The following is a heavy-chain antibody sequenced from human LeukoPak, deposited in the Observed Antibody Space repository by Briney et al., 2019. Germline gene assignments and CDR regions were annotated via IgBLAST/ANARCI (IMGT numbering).Heavy chain of an antibody. CDR2: ISSSSSYI. CDR3: ARDCSSTSCYRGGFDP. Sequence: GGSLRLSCAASGFTFSSYTMNWVRQAPGKGLEWVSSISSSSSYIYYADSLKGRFTISRDNAKNSLYLQMNSLRAEDTAVYYCARDCSSTSCYRGGFDPWGQGTLVTVSS. CDR1: GFTFSSYT. J-gene: IGHJ5*02. D-gene: IGHD2-2*02. V-gene: IGHV3-21*01.